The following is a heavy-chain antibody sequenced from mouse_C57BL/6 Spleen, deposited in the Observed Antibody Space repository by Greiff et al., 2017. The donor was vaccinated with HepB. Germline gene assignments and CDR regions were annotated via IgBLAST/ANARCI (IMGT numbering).Heavy chain of an antibody. CDR2: IYPGGGYT. CDR1: GYTFTNYW. Sequence: LVESGAELVRPGTSVKMSCKASGYTFTNYWIGWAKQRPGHGLEWIGDIYPGGGYTNYNEKFKGKATLTADKSSSTAYMQFSSLTSEDSAIYYCARRGYYYGSSLYAMDYWGQGTSVTVSS. D-gene: IGHD1-1*01. CDR3: ARRGYYYGSSLYAMDY. J-gene: IGHJ4*01. V-gene: IGHV1-63*01.